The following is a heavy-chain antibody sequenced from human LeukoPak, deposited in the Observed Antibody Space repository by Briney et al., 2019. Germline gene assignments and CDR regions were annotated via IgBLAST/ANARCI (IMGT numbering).Heavy chain of an antibody. D-gene: IGHD3-3*01. Sequence: GGSLRLSCAASGFTVSGNYMNWVRQAPGKGLEWVSVIYSGGTTYYADSVKGRFTISRDNSKNTLYLQINNPRVEDTAVYYCAKRYYDFPLDYWGQGTLVTVSS. CDR3: AKRYYDFPLDY. V-gene: IGHV3-53*01. J-gene: IGHJ4*02. CDR1: GFTVSGNY. CDR2: IYSGGTT.